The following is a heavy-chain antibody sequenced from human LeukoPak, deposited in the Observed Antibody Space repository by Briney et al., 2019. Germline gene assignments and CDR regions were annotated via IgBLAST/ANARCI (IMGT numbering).Heavy chain of an antibody. D-gene: IGHD1-26*01. J-gene: IGHJ4*02. CDR3: ARDIATIVHQD. CDR2: ISAYNGNT. CDR1: GYIFTNYG. Sequence: ASVKVSCKTSGYIFTNYGISWVRQAPGQGPEWMGWISAYNGNTNYVQKFQGRVTMTTDTSTSTVYMELRSLRSDVTAVYYCARDIATIVHQDWGQGTLVTVSS. V-gene: IGHV1-18*01.